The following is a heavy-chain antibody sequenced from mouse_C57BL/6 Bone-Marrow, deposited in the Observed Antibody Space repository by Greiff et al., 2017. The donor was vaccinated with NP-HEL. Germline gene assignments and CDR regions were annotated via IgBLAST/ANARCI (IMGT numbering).Heavy chain of an antibody. D-gene: IGHD2-4*01. V-gene: IGHV1-36*01. CDR3: ARYYDRAMDY. J-gene: IGHJ4*01. CDR1: GFTLTDYC. CDR2: VYPYNGGH. Sequence: EVQLQQSGPVLVKPGPSVTISCKASGFTLTDYCMHWVKQSHGKSLEWLGLVYPYNGGHSYNQKLTGKATLTVDTYSRTAYMEINGLTSEDSAVYYCARYYDRAMDYWGQGTSVTVSS.